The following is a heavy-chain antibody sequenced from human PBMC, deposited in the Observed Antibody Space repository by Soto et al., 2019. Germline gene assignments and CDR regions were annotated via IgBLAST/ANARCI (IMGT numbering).Heavy chain of an antibody. CDR1: GGSISSGGYY. CDR2: IYYSGST. CDR3: ARGSFGGSYYHYYFDY. Sequence: PSETLSLTCTVSGGSISSGGYYWSWIRQHPGKGLEWIGYIYYSGSTYYNPSLKSRVTISVDTSKNQFSLKLSSVTAADTAVYYCARGSFGGSYYHYYFDYWGQGTLVTVSS. D-gene: IGHD1-26*01. J-gene: IGHJ4*02. V-gene: IGHV4-31*03.